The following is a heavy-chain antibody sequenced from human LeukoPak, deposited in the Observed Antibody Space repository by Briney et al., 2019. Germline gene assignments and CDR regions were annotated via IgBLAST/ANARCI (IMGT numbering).Heavy chain of an antibody. V-gene: IGHV1-69*04. D-gene: IGHD3-22*01. J-gene: IGHJ4*02. CDR3: ARDLPNYYYDSSGYYPYFDY. Sequence: ASVKVSCKASGYTFTSYGISWVRQAPGQGLEWMGRIIPILGIANYAQKFQGRVTITADKSTSTAYMELSSLRSEDTAVYYCARDLPNYYYDSSGYYPYFDYWGQGTLVTVSS. CDR2: IIPILGIA. CDR1: GYTFTSYG.